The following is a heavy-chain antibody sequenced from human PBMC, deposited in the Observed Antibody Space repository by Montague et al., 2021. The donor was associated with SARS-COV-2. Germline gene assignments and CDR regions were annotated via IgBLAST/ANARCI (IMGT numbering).Heavy chain of an antibody. V-gene: IGHV4-39*01. CDR2: IYYSGDT. CDR1: GGSISTGSYY. D-gene: IGHD4-11*01. J-gene: IGHJ4*02. Sequence: ETLSLTCSFSGGSISTGSYYRGWIRQPPRKGLEWIGSIYYSGDTYYNPSLKSRVTISVDTSKNQFSLRLSSVPAADTAVYYCVRGGDYTDYGRVDYWGQGTLVIVSS. CDR3: VRGGDYTDYGRVDY.